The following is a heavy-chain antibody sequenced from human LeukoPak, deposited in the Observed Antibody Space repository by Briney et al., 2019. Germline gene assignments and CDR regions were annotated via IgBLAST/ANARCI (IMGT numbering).Heavy chain of an antibody. Sequence: ASVKVSCKASGGTFSSYAISWVRQAPGQGLERMGGIIPIFGTANYAQKFQGRVTITTDESTSTAYMELCSLRSEDTAVYYCARGPTYYYDSSGYQYFDYWGQGTLVTVSS. D-gene: IGHD3-22*01. V-gene: IGHV1-69*05. J-gene: IGHJ4*02. CDR1: GGTFSSYA. CDR3: ARGPTYYYDSSGYQYFDY. CDR2: IIPIFGTA.